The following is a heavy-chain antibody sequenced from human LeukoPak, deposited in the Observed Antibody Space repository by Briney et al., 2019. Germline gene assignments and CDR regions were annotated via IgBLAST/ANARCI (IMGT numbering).Heavy chain of an antibody. CDR3: AKVRGGDCHDAFDI. V-gene: IGHV3-23*01. D-gene: IGHD2-21*02. J-gene: IGHJ3*02. CDR1: GFTFSSYA. CDR2: ISGSGGNT. Sequence: PGGSLRLSCAASGFTFSSYAMSWVRQAPGKGLEWFSVISGSGGNTYYADSVKGRFTISRDNSKNTLYLQMNSLRAEDTSVYYCAKVRGGDCHDAFDIWGQGTMVTVSS.